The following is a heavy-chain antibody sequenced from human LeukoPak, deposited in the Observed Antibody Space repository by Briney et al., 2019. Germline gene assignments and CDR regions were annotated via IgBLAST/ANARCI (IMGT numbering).Heavy chain of an antibody. J-gene: IGHJ4*02. CDR3: TRGRAYHDSTGYYY. CDR1: GGSMTNYY. D-gene: IGHD3-22*01. V-gene: IGHV4-59*01. CDR2: TYYSGNT. Sequence: SETLSLTCTVSGGSMTNYYWTWIRQSPGKGPEWIGHTYYSGNTNYNPSLKSRVTISIDTSKNQFSLKLSSVTAADTAVYYCTRGRAYHDSTGYYYWGRGILVTVSS.